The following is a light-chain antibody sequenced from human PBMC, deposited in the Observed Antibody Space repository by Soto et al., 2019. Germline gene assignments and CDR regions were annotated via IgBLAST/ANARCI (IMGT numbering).Light chain of an antibody. J-gene: IGKJ4*01. V-gene: IGKV1-9*01. CDR2: AAS. Sequence: DIQMTQSPSSLSASVGDRVTITCRASQSISRSLAWYQQNPGRAPKLLIYAASTLYTGVPSRFSGSGYGTEFTLTISSLQTEDFANYYCQQVNSYPLTFGGGTKVDIK. CDR3: QQVNSYPLT. CDR1: QSISRS.